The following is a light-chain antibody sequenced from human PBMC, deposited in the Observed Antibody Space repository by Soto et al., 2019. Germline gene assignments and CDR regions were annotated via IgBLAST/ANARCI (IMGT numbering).Light chain of an antibody. CDR1: QSVSGSS. V-gene: IGKV3D-20*01. Sequence: ENALTQSPAALSLSPGERATLSCWASQSVSGSSLAWYQHRPGLAPRLLVYGDSTRATGIPDRFSGSGFPLTITSLEPEDFATDCCQHYGSSPPYSFGQGTNLAIK. CDR2: GDS. J-gene: IGKJ2*03. CDR3: QHYGSSPPYS.